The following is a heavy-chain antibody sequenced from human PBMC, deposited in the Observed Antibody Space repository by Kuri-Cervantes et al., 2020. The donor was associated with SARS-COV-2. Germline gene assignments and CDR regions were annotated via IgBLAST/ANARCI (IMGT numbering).Heavy chain of an antibody. CDR1: GESFSGYY. CDR2: IYTSGST. Sequence: SETLSLTCAFYGESFSGYYWSWIRRPAGKGLEWIGRIYTSGSTNYNPSLKSRVTMSVDTSKNQFSLKLSSVTAADTAVYYCARGYSSGWPGFFDCWGQGTLVTVSS. CDR3: ARGYSSGWPGFFDC. D-gene: IGHD6-19*01. V-gene: IGHV4-59*10. J-gene: IGHJ4*02.